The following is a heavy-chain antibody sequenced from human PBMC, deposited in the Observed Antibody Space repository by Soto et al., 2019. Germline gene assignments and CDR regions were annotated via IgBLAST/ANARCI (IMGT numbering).Heavy chain of an antibody. CDR2: VNHIGIT. V-gene: IGHV4-34*01. J-gene: IGHJ4*02. Sequence: SETLSLTCGVSGGSFSGFFWTWIRQPPGKCLEWIGEVNHIGITNYNPSLRSRLNLSIDTAKKQFSLKLTSVTAADTAVYYCARATQFFYDSRGYSKNFDFWGQGXLVTVYS. CDR1: GGSFSGFF. CDR3: ARATQFFYDSRGYSKNFDF. D-gene: IGHD3-22*01.